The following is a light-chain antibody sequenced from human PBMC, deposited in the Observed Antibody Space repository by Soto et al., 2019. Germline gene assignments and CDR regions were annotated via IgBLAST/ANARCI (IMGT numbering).Light chain of an antibody. CDR1: QSVSSY. CDR3: QQRSNWPWT. J-gene: IGKJ1*01. CDR2: DAS. Sequence: EIVLTQSPATLSLSPGERATLSCRASQSVSSYLAWYQQKPGQAPRLLIYDASNRATGIPARFSGSGSRTDFTLTISSLEPEHFAVYYCQQRSNWPWTFRQGTKVEIK. V-gene: IGKV3-11*01.